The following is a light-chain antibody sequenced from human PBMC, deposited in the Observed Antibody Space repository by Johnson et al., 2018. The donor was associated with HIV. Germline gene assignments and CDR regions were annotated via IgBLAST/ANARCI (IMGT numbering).Light chain of an antibody. CDR1: SSNIGNNY. J-gene: IGLJ1*01. V-gene: IGLV1-51*01. Sequence: TQPPSVSAAPGQKVTISCSGSSSNIGNNYVSWYQQVPGTAPKLLIYDNNKRPSGIPDRFSGSTSGTSATPGITGLQTGDEADYYCGTWDSSLRGVFGTGTKVTVL. CDR2: DNN. CDR3: GTWDSSLRGV.